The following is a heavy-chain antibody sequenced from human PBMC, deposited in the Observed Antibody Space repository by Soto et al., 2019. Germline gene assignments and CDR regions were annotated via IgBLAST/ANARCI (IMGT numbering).Heavy chain of an antibody. V-gene: IGHV1-46*01. CDR1: GYTFTSYY. Sequence: ASVKVSCKASGYTFTSYYMHWVRQAPGQGLEWMGIINPSGGSTSYAQKFQGRVTMTRDTSTSTVYMELSSLRSEDTAVYYCARAPYYYDSSGYRPFDYWGQGTLVTVSS. J-gene: IGHJ4*02. CDR2: INPSGGST. CDR3: ARAPYYYDSSGYRPFDY. D-gene: IGHD3-22*01.